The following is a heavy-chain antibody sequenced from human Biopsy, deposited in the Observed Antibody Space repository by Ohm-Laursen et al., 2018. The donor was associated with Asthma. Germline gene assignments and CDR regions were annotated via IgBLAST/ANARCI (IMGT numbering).Heavy chain of an antibody. CDR2: INDGNGNT. D-gene: IGHD3-9*01. CDR1: GYTFISYA. Sequence: SVKVSCKASGYTFISYAIHWVRQAPGQRLEWMGWINDGNGNTKYSQKFQGRVTITRDTSASTAYMELSSLRSEDTAVYYCARTYYDFLTGQVNDAFVTWGQGTMVTVSS. V-gene: IGHV1-3*01. CDR3: ARTYYDFLTGQVNDAFVT. J-gene: IGHJ3*02.